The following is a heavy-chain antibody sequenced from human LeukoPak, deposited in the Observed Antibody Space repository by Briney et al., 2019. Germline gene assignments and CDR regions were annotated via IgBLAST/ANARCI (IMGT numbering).Heavy chain of an antibody. V-gene: IGHV3-23*01. Sequence: PGGSLRLSCAASGFTFSSYAMSWVRQAPGKGLEWVSAISGSGGSTYYADSVKGRFTISRDNSKNALYLQMNSLGAEDTAVYYCAKDWGELPYYFDYWGQGTLVTVSS. CDR1: GFTFSSYA. CDR3: AKDWGELPYYFDY. D-gene: IGHD1-26*01. CDR2: ISGSGGST. J-gene: IGHJ4*02.